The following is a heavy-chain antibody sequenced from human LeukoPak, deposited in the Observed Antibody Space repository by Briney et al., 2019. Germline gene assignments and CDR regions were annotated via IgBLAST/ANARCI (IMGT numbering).Heavy chain of an antibody. CDR2: IIPILGIA. CDR1: GGTFSSYA. Sequence: SVKVSCKASGGTFSSYAISWVRQAPGQGLEWMGRIIPILGIANYAQKFQGRVTMTRNTSISTAYMELSSLRSEDTAVYYCARGYNRGEFDYWGQGTLVTVSS. J-gene: IGHJ4*02. V-gene: IGHV1-69*04. CDR3: ARGYNRGEFDY. D-gene: IGHD5-24*01.